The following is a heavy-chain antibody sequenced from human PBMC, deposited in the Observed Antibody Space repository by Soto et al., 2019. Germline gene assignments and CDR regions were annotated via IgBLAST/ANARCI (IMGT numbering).Heavy chain of an antibody. CDR2: IFTRGTA. CDR3: TKLWGYYFES. J-gene: IGHJ4*02. D-gene: IGHD3-22*01. V-gene: IGHV3-53*01. Sequence: SGGSLRLSCTASGFSVNDNYMAWVRQAPGKSPEWVAVIFTRGTAHYADSVTGRFTFSRDNSKRTLNLQLNNLRAEDTAVYYCTKLWGYYFESWGQGTPVTVS. CDR1: GFSVNDNY.